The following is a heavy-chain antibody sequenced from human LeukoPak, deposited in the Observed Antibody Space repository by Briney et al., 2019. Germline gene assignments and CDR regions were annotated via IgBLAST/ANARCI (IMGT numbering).Heavy chain of an antibody. D-gene: IGHD3-16*02. CDR2: IIPIFGTA. CDR3: ARSADDDYVWGSYHIIRGFFDY. V-gene: IGHV1-69*13. CDR1: GGTFSSYA. J-gene: IGHJ4*02. Sequence: SVKVSCKASGGTFSSYAISWVRQAPGQGLEWMGGIIPIFGTANYAQKFQGRVTITADESTSTAYMELSSLRSEDTAVYYCARSADDDYVWGSYHIIRGFFDYWGQGTLVTVSS.